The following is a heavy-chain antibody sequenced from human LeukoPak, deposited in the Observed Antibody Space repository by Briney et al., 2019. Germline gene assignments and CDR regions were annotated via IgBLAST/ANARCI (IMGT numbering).Heavy chain of an antibody. CDR2: IRYDGSNK. Sequence: GGSLRLSCAASGFTFSSYGMHWVRQAPGKGLEWVAFIRYDGSNKYYADSVKGRFTISRDNSKNTLYLQMNSLRAEDTAVYYCAKDPFSGDPDEAYDAFDIWGQGTMVTVSS. CDR3: AKDPFSGDPDEAYDAFDI. V-gene: IGHV3-30*02. J-gene: IGHJ3*02. CDR1: GFTFSSYG. D-gene: IGHD3-10*01.